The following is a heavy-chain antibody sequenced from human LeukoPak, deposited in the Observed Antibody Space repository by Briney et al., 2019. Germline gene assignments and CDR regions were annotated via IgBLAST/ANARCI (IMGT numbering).Heavy chain of an antibody. CDR3: ARENGYRYDY. V-gene: IGHV4-61*01. J-gene: IGHJ4*02. CDR2: IYYSGST. Sequence: SETLSLTCTVSGYSISSGYYWGWIRQPPGKGLEWIGSIYYSGSTNYNPSLKSRVTISVDTSKNQFSLKLSSVTAADTALYYCARENGYRYDYWGQGTLVTVSS. CDR1: GYSISSGYY. D-gene: IGHD5-18*01.